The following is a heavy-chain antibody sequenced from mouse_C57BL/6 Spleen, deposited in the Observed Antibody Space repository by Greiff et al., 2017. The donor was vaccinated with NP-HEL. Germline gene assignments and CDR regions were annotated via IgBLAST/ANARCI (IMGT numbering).Heavy chain of an antibody. CDR2: ISGGGGNT. D-gene: IGHD1-1*01. CDR1: GFTFSSYT. CDR3: ARHLYYGSFDY. V-gene: IGHV5-9*01. J-gene: IGHJ2*01. Sequence: DVKLVESGGGLVKPGGSLKLSCAASGFTFSSYTMSWVRQTPEKRLEWVATISGGGGNTYYPDSVKGRFTISRDNAKNTLYLQMSSLRSEDTALYYCARHLYYGSFDYWGQGTTLTVSS.